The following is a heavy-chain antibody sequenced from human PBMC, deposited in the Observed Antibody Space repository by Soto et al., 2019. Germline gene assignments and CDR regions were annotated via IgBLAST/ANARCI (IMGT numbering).Heavy chain of an antibody. CDR2: INHSGST. V-gene: IGHV4-34*01. CDR3: ARGGEYSYHIFGY. Sequence: SETLSLTCAVYGGSFSGYYWSWIRQPPGKGLEWIGEINHSGSTNYNPSLKSRVTISVDTSKNQFSLKLSSVTAADTAVYYCARGGEYSYHIFGYWGQGTLVTVSS. CDR1: GGSFSGYY. J-gene: IGHJ4*02. D-gene: IGHD5-18*01.